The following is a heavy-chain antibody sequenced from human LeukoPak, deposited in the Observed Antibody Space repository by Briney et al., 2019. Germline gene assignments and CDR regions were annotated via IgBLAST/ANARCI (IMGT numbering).Heavy chain of an antibody. Sequence: GGSLRLSCAASGFTFRDYNMNWVRQAPGKGLEWGSYITDSGSTIHYADSVNGRFTISRDNAKNSLYLQMNSLRAEDSAVYYCARSIGLTGGGVDVWGRGTTVTVSS. V-gene: IGHV3-11*01. CDR2: ITDSGSTI. CDR3: ARSIGLTGGGVDV. J-gene: IGHJ6*02. CDR1: GFTFRDYN. D-gene: IGHD3-9*01.